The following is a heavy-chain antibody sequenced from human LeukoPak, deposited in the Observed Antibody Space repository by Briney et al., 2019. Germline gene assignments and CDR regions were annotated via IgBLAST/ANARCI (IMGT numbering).Heavy chain of an antibody. CDR2: INHSGST. J-gene: IGHJ5*02. V-gene: IGHV4-34*01. CDR1: GGSFSGYY. Sequence: SETLSLTCAVYGGSFSGYYWSWIRQPPGKGLEWIGEINHSGSTNYNPSLKSRVTISVDTSKKQFSLKLSSVTAADTAVYYCARKIAPPRNSHYDFWSGYGSSRFDPWGQGTLVTVSS. CDR3: ARKIAPPRNSHYDFWSGYGSSRFDP. D-gene: IGHD3-3*01.